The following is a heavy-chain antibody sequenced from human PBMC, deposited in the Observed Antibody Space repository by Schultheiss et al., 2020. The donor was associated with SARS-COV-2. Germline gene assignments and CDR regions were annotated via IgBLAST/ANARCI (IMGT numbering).Heavy chain of an antibody. CDR3: ARLGLDTAMRGDAFDI. J-gene: IGHJ3*02. Sequence: GESLKISCKGSGYSFISYWIGWVRQMPGKGLEWMGIIYPGDSDTRYSPSFQGQVTISADKSISTAYLQWSSLKASDTAMYYCARLGLDTAMRGDAFDIWGQGTMVTVSS. V-gene: IGHV5-51*01. D-gene: IGHD5-18*01. CDR2: IYPGDSDT. CDR1: GYSFISYW.